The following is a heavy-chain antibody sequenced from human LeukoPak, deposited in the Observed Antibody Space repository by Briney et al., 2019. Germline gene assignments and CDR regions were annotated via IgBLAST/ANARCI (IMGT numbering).Heavy chain of an antibody. CDR1: GGSISSSSYY. CDR3: ARRDTYYDFWSGYGYNWFDP. J-gene: IGHJ5*02. V-gene: IGHV4-39*01. CDR2: IDYSGST. Sequence: SETLSLSCTVSGGSISSSSYYWGLIRPPPGKGLEWIGSIDYSGSTYYNPSLKSRVTISVDTSKNQFSLKLSSVTAADTAVYYCARRDTYYDFWSGYGYNWFDPWGQGTLVTVSS. D-gene: IGHD3-3*01.